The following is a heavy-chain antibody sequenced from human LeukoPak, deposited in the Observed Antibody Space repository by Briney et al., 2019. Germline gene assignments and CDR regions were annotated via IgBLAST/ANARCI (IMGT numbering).Heavy chain of an antibody. V-gene: IGHV3-21*01. Sequence: GGSLRLSCAASGFTFSSYSMNWVRQAPGKGLEWVSSISSSSSYIYYADSVKGRFTISRDNAKNSLYLQMNSLRAEDTAVYYCARDRYYYDSSGYYPLEGFQHWGQGTLVTVSS. CDR3: ARDRYYYDSSGYYPLEGFQH. J-gene: IGHJ1*01. CDR1: GFTFSSYS. D-gene: IGHD3-22*01. CDR2: ISSSSSYI.